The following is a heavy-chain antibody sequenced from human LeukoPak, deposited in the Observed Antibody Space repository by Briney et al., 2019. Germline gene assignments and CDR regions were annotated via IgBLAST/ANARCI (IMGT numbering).Heavy chain of an antibody. V-gene: IGHV3-30-3*01. D-gene: IGHD4-17*01. Sequence: GRSLRLSCAASGFTFSSYAMHWVRQAPGKGLEWVAVISYDGNNKYYADSVKGRFTISRDNSKNTLYLQMNSLRAEDTAVYYCASTTVTTCDYWGQGTLVTVSS. CDR3: ASTTVTTCDY. CDR2: ISYDGNNK. CDR1: GFTFSSYA. J-gene: IGHJ4*02.